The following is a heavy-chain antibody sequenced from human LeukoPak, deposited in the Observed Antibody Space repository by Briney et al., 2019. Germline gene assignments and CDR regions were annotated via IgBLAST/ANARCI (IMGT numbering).Heavy chain of an antibody. CDR1: GFTFSSYA. D-gene: IGHD5-12*01. Sequence: GGSLRLSCAASGFTFSSYAMHWVRQAPGKGLEWVAVISYDGSNKYYADSVKGRFTISRDNSKNTLYLQMNSLRAEDTAVYYCAREPIVDRDGAFDIWGQGTMVTVSS. CDR2: ISYDGSNK. V-gene: IGHV3-30*04. CDR3: AREPIVDRDGAFDI. J-gene: IGHJ3*02.